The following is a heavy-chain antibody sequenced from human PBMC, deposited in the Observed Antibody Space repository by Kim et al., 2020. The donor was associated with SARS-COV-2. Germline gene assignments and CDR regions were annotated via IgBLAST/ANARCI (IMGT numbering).Heavy chain of an antibody. J-gene: IGHJ6*02. CDR1: GYSFTSHW. CDR3: ARHLSDIVVVPAASYYYYGMDV. Sequence: GESLKISCKGSGYSFTSHWIGWVRQMPGKGLEWMGIIYPGDSDTRYSPSFQGQVTISADKSISTAYLQWSSLKASDTAMYYCARHLSDIVVVPAASYYYYGMDVWGQGTTVTVSS. D-gene: IGHD2-2*01. V-gene: IGHV5-51*01. CDR2: IYPGDSDT.